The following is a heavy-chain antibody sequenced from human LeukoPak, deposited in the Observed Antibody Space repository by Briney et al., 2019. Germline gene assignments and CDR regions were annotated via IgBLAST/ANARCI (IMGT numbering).Heavy chain of an antibody. CDR1: GFTFSTSW. Sequence: GGSLRLSCAASGFTFSTSWMHWVRQAPGKGLVWVSRINSDGSTTTYADSVKGRFAISRDNAKNTVYLQMNSLRAEDTAVFYCARAMISGSDYWGQGTLVTVSS. V-gene: IGHV3-74*01. D-gene: IGHD3-22*01. J-gene: IGHJ4*02. CDR3: ARAMISGSDY. CDR2: INSDGSTT.